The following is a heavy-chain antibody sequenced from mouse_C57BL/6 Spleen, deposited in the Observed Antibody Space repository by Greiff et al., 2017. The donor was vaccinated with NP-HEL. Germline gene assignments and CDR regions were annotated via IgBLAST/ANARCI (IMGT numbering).Heavy chain of an antibody. Sequence: QVQLQQPGAELVKPGASVKLSCKASGCTFTSYWMHWVKQRPGQGLEWIGMIHPNSGSTNYNEKFKSKATMTVDKSSSTAYMQLSSLTSEDTAVYYCARKEDITTVVAGFDYWGQGTTLTVSA. V-gene: IGHV1-64*01. D-gene: IGHD1-1*01. CDR1: GCTFTSYW. J-gene: IGHJ2*01. CDR3: ARKEDITTVVAGFDY. CDR2: IHPNSGST.